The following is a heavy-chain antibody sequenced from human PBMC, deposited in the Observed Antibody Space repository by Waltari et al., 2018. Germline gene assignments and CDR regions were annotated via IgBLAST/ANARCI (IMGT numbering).Heavy chain of an antibody. CDR3: AKVKSSSWYGGGFDYYYYGMDV. V-gene: IGHV4-39*01. J-gene: IGHJ6*02. CDR1: GGSISSSSYY. CDR2: SNYSGST. D-gene: IGHD6-13*01. Sequence: QLQLQESGPGLVKPSETLSLTCTVSGGSISSSSYYWGWIRQPPGTGLEWIGSSNYSGSTYYNPALKSRVTISVDTSKNQCSLKLSSVTAADTAVYYCAKVKSSSWYGGGFDYYYYGMDVWGQGTTVTVSS.